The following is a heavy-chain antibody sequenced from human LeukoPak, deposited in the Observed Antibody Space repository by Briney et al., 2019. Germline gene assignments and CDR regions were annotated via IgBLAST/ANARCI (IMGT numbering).Heavy chain of an antibody. CDR1: GFTVSSNY. CDR3: ARGGVGSWHDAFDI. J-gene: IGHJ3*02. D-gene: IGHD6-13*01. CDR2: IYSGGST. V-gene: IGHV3-53*01. Sequence: GGSLRLSCAASGFTVSSNYMSWVRQAPGKGLEWVSVIYSGGSTYYADSVKGRFTISRDNSKNTLYLQMNSLRAEDTAVYYCARGGVGSWHDAFDIWGQGTMVTVSS.